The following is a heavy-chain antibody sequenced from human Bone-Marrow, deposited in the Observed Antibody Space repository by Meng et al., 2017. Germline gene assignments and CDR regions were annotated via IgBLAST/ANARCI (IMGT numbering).Heavy chain of an antibody. CDR2: IFHTGNT. CDR1: RGSLISING. J-gene: IGHJ4*02. V-gene: IGHV4-4*02. D-gene: IGHD3-10*01. Sequence: VHLQGSGPRLGKPSGTLSLTRAVSRGSLISINGRTWVRQPPGKGLEWIGEIFHTGNTNFHPSLKSRVTISVDKSKNQFSLKLNSVTAADTAVYYCARVDWSGGNPIDSWGQGTLVTVSS. CDR3: ARVDWSGGNPIDS.